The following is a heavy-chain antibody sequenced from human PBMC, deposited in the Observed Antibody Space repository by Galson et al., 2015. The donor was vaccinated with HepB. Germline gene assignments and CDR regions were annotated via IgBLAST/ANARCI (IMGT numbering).Heavy chain of an antibody. CDR2: INPNSGGT. Sequence: SVKVSCKASGYTFTGYYMHWVRQAPGQGLEWMGRINPNSGGTNYAQKFQGRVTMTRDTSISTAYMELSRLRSDDTAVYYCARGGRDNWNDQTTFNYYYYYMDVWGKGTTVTVSS. CDR1: GYTFTGYY. D-gene: IGHD1-20*01. CDR3: ARGGRDNWNDQTTFNYYYYYMDV. V-gene: IGHV1-2*06. J-gene: IGHJ6*03.